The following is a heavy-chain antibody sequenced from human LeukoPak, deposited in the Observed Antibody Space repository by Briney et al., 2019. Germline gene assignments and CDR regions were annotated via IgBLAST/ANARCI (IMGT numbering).Heavy chain of an antibody. D-gene: IGHD3-22*01. Sequence: SETLSLTCTVSGGFISSYYWSWIRQPPGKGLEWIGYIYYSGSTNYNPSLTSRVTISVDTSKSQFSLKLSSVTAADTAVYYCARGGSITNDDSSGYYYYYYYYMDVWGKGTTVTISS. J-gene: IGHJ6*03. V-gene: IGHV4-59*01. CDR1: GGFISSYY. CDR2: IYYSGST. CDR3: ARGGSITNDDSSGYYYYYYYYMDV.